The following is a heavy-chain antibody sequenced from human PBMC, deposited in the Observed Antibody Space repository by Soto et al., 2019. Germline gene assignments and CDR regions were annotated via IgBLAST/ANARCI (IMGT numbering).Heavy chain of an antibody. Sequence: GGSLRLACAASGFTFSSYSMNWVRQAPGKGLEWVSSISISSSYIYYADSVKGRFTISRDNAKNSLYLQMNSLRAEDTAVYYCARDDVGATTFYYYGMDVWGQGTTVTVSS. J-gene: IGHJ6*02. V-gene: IGHV3-21*01. CDR3: ARDDVGATTFYYYGMDV. CDR1: GFTFSSYS. CDR2: ISISSSYI. D-gene: IGHD1-26*01.